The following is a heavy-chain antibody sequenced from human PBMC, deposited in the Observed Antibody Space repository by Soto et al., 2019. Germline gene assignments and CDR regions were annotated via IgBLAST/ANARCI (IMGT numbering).Heavy chain of an antibody. Sequence: PSETLSLTCAVYGGSFSGYYWSWFRQPPGKGLEWIGEINHSGSTNYNPSLKSRVTISVDTSKNQFSLKLSSVTAADTAVYYCARGNYDFGSGYYTRYYFDYWGQGTLVTVSS. J-gene: IGHJ4*02. CDR1: GGSFSGYY. D-gene: IGHD3-3*01. CDR3: ARGNYDFGSGYYTRYYFDY. CDR2: INHSGST. V-gene: IGHV4-34*01.